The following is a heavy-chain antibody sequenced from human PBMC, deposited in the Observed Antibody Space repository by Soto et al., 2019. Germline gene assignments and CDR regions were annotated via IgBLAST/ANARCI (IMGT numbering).Heavy chain of an antibody. D-gene: IGHD6-6*01. V-gene: IGHV3-23*01. CDR2: ITAGGGET. Sequence: PGGSLRLSCAASGLTFSNYAMSWVRQAPGKGLEWVSGITAGGGETFLADSVKGRFTISRDNSKNTLYLQMNSLRAEDTALYYCAKDYGSSSTFFDYWGQGALVTVSS. CDR3: AKDYGSSSTFFDY. CDR1: GLTFSNYA. J-gene: IGHJ4*02.